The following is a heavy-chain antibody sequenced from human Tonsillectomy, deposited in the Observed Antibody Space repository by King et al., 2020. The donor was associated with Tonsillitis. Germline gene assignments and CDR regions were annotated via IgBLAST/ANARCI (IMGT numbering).Heavy chain of an antibody. CDR3: ARGVAAAVKF. V-gene: IGHV4-59*01. Sequence: VQLQESGPGLVKPSDTLSLTCSVSGVSISSYFWHWIRQPPWKRLEWIGYIDCRGSTNYNPSLKSRLTISVDTSSNQFSLQLSPATAADTAVYYCARGVAAAVKFWGQGTLVTVSS. J-gene: IGHJ4*02. CDR2: IDCRGST. D-gene: IGHD6-13*01. CDR1: GVSISSYF.